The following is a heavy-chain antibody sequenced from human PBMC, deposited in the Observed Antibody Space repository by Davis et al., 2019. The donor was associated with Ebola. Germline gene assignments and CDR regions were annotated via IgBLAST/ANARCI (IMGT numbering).Heavy chain of an antibody. V-gene: IGHV4-61*01. CDR3: ARGNSIATAGTGYYFDY. Sequence: MPSETLSLTCTVSGGSVSSSSYYWTWIRQPPGKGLEWIGYIYYSGSTNYNPSLKSRVTTSVDTSKNQFSLKLSSVTAADTAVYFCARGNSIATAGTGYYFDYWGQGNLVTVSS. D-gene: IGHD6-13*01. CDR2: IYYSGST. CDR1: GGSVSSSSYY. J-gene: IGHJ4*02.